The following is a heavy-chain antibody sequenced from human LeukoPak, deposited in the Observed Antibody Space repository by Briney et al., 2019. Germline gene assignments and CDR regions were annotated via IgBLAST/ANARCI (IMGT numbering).Heavy chain of an antibody. CDR3: TTDLLDY. J-gene: IGHJ4*02. V-gene: IGHV3-15*01. Sequence: PGGSPRLSCTASGFTLFTFNNAWMSWVRQTPGKGLEWIGRIKSKTDGGATEYTAPVKGRFSISRDDSKNTVYLQMNSLKTEDTAVYYCTTDLLDYWGQGTLVTVSS. CDR1: GFTLFTFNNAW. CDR2: IKSKTDGGAT.